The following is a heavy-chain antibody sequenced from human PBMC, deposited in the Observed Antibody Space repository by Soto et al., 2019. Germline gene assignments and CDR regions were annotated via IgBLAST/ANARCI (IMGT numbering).Heavy chain of an antibody. CDR3: ARDRGQLSPPATTYYFDY. D-gene: IGHD1-1*01. J-gene: IGHJ4*02. V-gene: IGHV3-30-3*01. CDR1: GFTFSSYA. Sequence: PGGSLRLSCAASGFTFSSYAMHWVRQAPGKGLEWVAVISYDGSNKYYADSVKGRFTISRDNSKNTLYLQMNSLRAEDTAVYYCARDRGQLSPPATTYYFDYWGQGTLVTVSS. CDR2: ISYDGSNK.